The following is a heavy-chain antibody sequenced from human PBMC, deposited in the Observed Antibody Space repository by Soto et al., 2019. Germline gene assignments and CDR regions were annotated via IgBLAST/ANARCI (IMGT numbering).Heavy chain of an antibody. CDR3: GRGSSWTKVEY. V-gene: IGHV1-69*01. D-gene: IGHD6-13*01. Sequence: QVQLVQSGSEVKKPGSSVRVSCKASGCSVNNSAISWLRQAPGQGLEWMGGIIPIFGPAIYARKFQGRVTITADESSSTAYMELNNVRSEDTAVYYCGRGSSWTKVEYWGQGTLVTVSS. CDR1: GCSVNNSA. CDR2: IIPIFGPA. J-gene: IGHJ4*02.